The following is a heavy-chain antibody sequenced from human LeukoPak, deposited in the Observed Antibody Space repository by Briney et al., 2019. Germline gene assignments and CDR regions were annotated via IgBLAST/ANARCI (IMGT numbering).Heavy chain of an antibody. Sequence: SQTLSLTCTVSGGSISSGDYYWSWIRQPPGKGLEWIGEINHSGSTNYNPSLKSRVTISVDTSKNQFSLKLSSVTAADTAVYYCARVGHWFDPWGQGTLVTVSS. V-gene: IGHV4-30-4*01. CDR3: ARVGHWFDP. CDR1: GGSISSGDYY. CDR2: INHSGST. J-gene: IGHJ5*02.